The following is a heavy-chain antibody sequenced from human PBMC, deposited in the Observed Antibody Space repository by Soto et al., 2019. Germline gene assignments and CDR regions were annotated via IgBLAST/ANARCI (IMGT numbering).Heavy chain of an antibody. CDR2: IDPSDSYT. V-gene: IGHV5-10-1*01. D-gene: IGHD3-22*01. CDR3: ARESPYYYDSSGYYSNWFDP. J-gene: IGHJ5*02. CDR1: GYSFTSYW. Sequence: GESLKISCKGSGYSFTSYWISWVRQMPGKGLEWMGRIDPSDSYTNYSPSFQGHVTISADKSISTAYLQWSSLKASDTAMYYCARESPYYYDSSGYYSNWFDPWGQGTLVTVS.